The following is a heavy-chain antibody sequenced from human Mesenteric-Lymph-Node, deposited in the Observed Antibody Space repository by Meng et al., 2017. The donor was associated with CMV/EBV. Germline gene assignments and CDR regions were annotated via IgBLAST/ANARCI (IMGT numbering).Heavy chain of an antibody. Sequence: ASVKVSCKASGGTFSSYAISWVRQAPGQGLEWMGGISAYNGNTNYAQKLQGRVTMTTDTSTSTAYMELRSLRSDDTAVYYCARDLSQQWELLSYYYGMDVWGQGTTVTVSS. D-gene: IGHD1-26*01. CDR1: GGTFSSYA. CDR2: ISAYNGNT. J-gene: IGHJ6*02. V-gene: IGHV1-18*01. CDR3: ARDLSQQWELLSYYYGMDV.